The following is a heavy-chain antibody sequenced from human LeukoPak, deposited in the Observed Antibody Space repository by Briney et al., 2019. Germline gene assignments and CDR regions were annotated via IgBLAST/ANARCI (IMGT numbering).Heavy chain of an antibody. CDR3: ARESEAAGTYYLDH. V-gene: IGHV3-74*01. J-gene: IGHJ4*02. CDR1: GFTFNEFW. D-gene: IGHD6-25*01. CDR2: IHKDGLHT. Sequence: GGSLRLSCAASGFTFNEFWMHWVRQAPGKGLMWVSRIHKDGLHTWYADSMKGRFTISRDNAENTVYLQLNSLRVEDTAVYYCARESEAAGTYYLDHWGKGNLVTVSS.